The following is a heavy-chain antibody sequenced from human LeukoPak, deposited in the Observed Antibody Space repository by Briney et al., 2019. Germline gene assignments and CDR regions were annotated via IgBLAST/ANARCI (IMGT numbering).Heavy chain of an antibody. D-gene: IGHD3-22*01. CDR2: ISGSGGST. J-gene: IGHJ6*02. CDR3: AKDHYDSSGYWDCYYYYGMDV. CDR1: GFTFSSYA. V-gene: IGHV3-23*01. Sequence: GGSLRLSCAASGFTFSSYAMSWVRQAPGKGLEWVSAISGSGGSTYYADSVKGRFTISRDNSKNTLYLQMNSLRAEDTAVYYCAKDHYDSSGYWDCYYYYGMDVWGQGTTVTVSS.